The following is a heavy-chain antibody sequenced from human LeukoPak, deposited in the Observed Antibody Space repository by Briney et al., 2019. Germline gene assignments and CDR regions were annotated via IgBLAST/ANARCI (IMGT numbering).Heavy chain of an antibody. D-gene: IGHD6-19*01. CDR1: GGSISSSSYY. J-gene: IGHJ4*02. V-gene: IGHV4-39*07. CDR2: IYYSGST. CDR3: ARVAKSFEWLVDFDY. Sequence: PSEILSLTCTVSGGSISSSSYYWGWIRQPPGKGLEWIGSIYYSGSTYYNPSLKSRVTISVDTSKNQFSLKLSSVTAADTAVYYCARVAKSFEWLVDFDYWGQGTLVTVSS.